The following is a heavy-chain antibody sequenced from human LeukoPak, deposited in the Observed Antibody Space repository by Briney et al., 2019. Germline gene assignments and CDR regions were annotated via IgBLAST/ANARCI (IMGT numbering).Heavy chain of an antibody. Sequence: GESLKISCKGSGYSFTSYWIGWVRQMPRKGLEWMGIIYPGDSDTRYSPSFQGQVTISADKSISTASLQWSSLKASDTAMYYCASAYYYDSSGYSSLYFDYWGQVSLVTVSS. CDR1: GYSFTSYW. J-gene: IGHJ4*02. CDR3: ASAYYYDSSGYSSLYFDY. V-gene: IGHV5-51*01. CDR2: IYPGDSDT. D-gene: IGHD3-22*01.